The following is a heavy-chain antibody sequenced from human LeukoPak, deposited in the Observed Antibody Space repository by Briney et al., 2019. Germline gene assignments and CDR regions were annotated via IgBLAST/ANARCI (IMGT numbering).Heavy chain of an antibody. CDR1: GGSISSSSYY. V-gene: IGHV4-39*01. Sequence: SETLSLTCTVSGGSISSSSYYWGWLRQPPGKGLEWIGSIYYSGSTYYNPSLKSRVTISVDTSKNQFSLKLSSVTAADTAVYYCARTVSFDYWGQGTLVTVSS. CDR2: IYYSGST. D-gene: IGHD3-22*01. J-gene: IGHJ4*02. CDR3: ARTVSFDY.